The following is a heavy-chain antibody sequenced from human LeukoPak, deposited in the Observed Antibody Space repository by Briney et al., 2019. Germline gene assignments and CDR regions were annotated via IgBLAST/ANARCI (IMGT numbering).Heavy chain of an antibody. V-gene: IGHV3-74*01. CDR1: GFTFSSYW. CDR3: ARDTRIPTAGTS. J-gene: IGHJ5*02. D-gene: IGHD6-13*01. Sequence: PGGSLRLSCAASGFTFSSYWMHWVRQAAGKGLVWVSRINSDGSTTRYADSVKGRFTISRDNAKNTLYLQMDSLRAEDTAVYYCARDTRIPTAGTSWGQGTLVTVSS. CDR2: INSDGSTT.